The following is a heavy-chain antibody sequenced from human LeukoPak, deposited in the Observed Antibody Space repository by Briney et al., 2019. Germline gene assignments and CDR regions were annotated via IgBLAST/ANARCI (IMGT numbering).Heavy chain of an antibody. D-gene: IGHD2-8*02. CDR1: GGSISSYY. V-gene: IGHV4-59*01. CDR2: IYYSGST. CDR3: ARERRGVFDY. Sequence: SETLSLTYTVSGGSISSYYWSWIRQPPGKGLEWIGYIYYSGSTNYNPSLKSRVTISVDTSKNQFSLKLSSVTAADTAVYYCARERRGVFDYWGQGTLVTVSS. J-gene: IGHJ4*02.